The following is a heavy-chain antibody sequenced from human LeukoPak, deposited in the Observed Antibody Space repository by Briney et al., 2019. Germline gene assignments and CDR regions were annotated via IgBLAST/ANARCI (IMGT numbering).Heavy chain of an antibody. CDR1: VGSICIVGYF. CDR3: AATLNSGSYLRFDY. J-gene: IGHJ4*02. D-gene: IGHD1-26*01. CDR2: IYYSGST. V-gene: IGHV4-31*03. Sequence: SEPLSLICTVSVGSICIVGYFWSSIRQHPGKVLVWIGYIYYSGSTYYNPSLKSRVTRSVDTSKNQFSLKLSSVTAADTAVYYCAATLNSGSYLRFDYWGQGTLVTVSS.